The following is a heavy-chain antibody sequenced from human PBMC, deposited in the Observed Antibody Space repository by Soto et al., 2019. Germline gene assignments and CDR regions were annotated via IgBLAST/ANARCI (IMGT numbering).Heavy chain of an antibody. CDR2: ISSGSAFI. CDR1: FSFSMYS. V-gene: IGHV3-21*01. Sequence: EVQVVESGGGLVKPGGSLRLSCNFSFSMYSMDWVRQAPGKGLGWVASISSGSAFIKYADSVKGRFTISRDNAKNSVSLQMDSLRVEATAMYYCTRDQGGSNDSWFDPWGRGTLVTVSS. J-gene: IGHJ5*02. CDR3: TRDQGGSNDSWFDP. D-gene: IGHD1-26*01.